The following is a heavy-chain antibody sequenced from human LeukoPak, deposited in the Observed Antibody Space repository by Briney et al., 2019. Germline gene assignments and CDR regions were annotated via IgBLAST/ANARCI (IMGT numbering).Heavy chain of an antibody. CDR1: GFTFSSYA. V-gene: IGHV3-64D*06. CDR2: ISSNGGST. Sequence: PGGSLRLSCSASGFTFSSYAMHWVRQAPGKGLEFVSGISSNGGSTYYTDPVKGRLTISRDNSKNTVYLQMSSLRPEDTAVYFCVKRLNIYFDYWGQGTLVTVSS. D-gene: IGHD4/OR15-4a*01. J-gene: IGHJ4*02. CDR3: VKRLNIYFDY.